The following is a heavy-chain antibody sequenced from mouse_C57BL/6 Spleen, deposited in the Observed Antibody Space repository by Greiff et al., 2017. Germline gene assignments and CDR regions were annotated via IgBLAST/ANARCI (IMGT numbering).Heavy chain of an antibody. CDR2: IHPNSGST. J-gene: IGHJ1*03. CDR3: ARGDGNYRWYFDV. CDR1: GYTFTSYW. Sequence: QVQLQQPGAELVKPGASVKLSCKASGYTFTSYWMHWVKQRPGQGLEWIGMIHPNSGSTNYNEKFKSKATLTVDKSSSTAYMQLSSLTSEDSAVYYCARGDGNYRWYFDVWGTGTTVTVSS. D-gene: IGHD2-1*01. V-gene: IGHV1-64*01.